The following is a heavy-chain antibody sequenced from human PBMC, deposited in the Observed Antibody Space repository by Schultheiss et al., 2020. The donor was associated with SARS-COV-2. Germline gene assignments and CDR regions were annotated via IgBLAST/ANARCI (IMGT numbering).Heavy chain of an antibody. Sequence: GESLKISCAASGFTFDDYGMSWVRQAPGKGLEWVSVIYSGGSTHYADSVKGRFTISRDNSKNTLYLQMNSLKTEDTAVYYCAKGRRGQWLYLDYWGQGTLVTVSS. D-gene: IGHD6-19*01. J-gene: IGHJ4*02. CDR3: AKGRRGQWLYLDY. V-gene: IGHV3-23*03. CDR1: GFTFDDYG. CDR2: IYSGGST.